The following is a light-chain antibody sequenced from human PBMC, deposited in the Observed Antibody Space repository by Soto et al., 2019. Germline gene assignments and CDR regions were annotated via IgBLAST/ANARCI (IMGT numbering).Light chain of an antibody. CDR1: QRLTNSF. Sequence: QSPGTLSLSPGQRATLSCRASQRLTNSFIAWYQQRPGQAPRLLIYDTSSRASGIPDRFSGSGSGTDFTLTISRLETEDFAVFYCQQYGTSEIIFGQGTRLEIK. J-gene: IGKJ5*01. CDR3: QQYGTSEII. CDR2: DTS. V-gene: IGKV3-20*01.